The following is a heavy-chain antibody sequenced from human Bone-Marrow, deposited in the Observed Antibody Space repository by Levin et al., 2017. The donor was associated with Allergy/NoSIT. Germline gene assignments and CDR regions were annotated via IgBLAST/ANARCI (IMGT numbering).Heavy chain of an antibody. V-gene: IGHV3-30*18. D-gene: IGHD2-21*02. CDR2: VSNDASKI. Sequence: PGGSLRLSCEASGFIFSNSGMHWVRQAPGKGLEWVALVSNDASKIYYAVSVKGRFTISRDNSKNTLYLQLESLRAADTAFYYCAKDRTASASYGMDVWGQGTTVTVSS. CDR1: GFIFSNSG. CDR3: AKDRTASASYGMDV. J-gene: IGHJ6*02.